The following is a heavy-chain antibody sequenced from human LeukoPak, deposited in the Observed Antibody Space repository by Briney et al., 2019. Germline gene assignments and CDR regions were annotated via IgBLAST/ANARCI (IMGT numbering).Heavy chain of an antibody. V-gene: IGHV3-21*01. D-gene: IGHD6-19*01. CDR2: ISSSSSYI. J-gene: IGHJ4*02. Sequence: PGGSLRLSCAASGFTFSSYSMNWVRQAPGKRLEWVSSISSSSSYIYYADSVKGRFTISRDNAKNSLYLQMNSLRAEDTAVYYCARLSNSSGWFSLDYWGQGTLVTVSS. CDR1: GFTFSSYS. CDR3: ARLSNSSGWFSLDY.